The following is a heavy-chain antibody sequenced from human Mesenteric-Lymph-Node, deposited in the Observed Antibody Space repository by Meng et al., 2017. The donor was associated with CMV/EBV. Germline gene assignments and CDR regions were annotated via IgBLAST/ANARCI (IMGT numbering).Heavy chain of an antibody. J-gene: IGHJ6*02. Sequence: GESLKISCAASGFTFSSYEMNWVRQAPGKGLEWVSYISSSVSTIYYADSVRGRFTISRDNAMNSLYLQMNSLRAEDTAVYYCARDIRGWGMIVVVNRKDGMDVWGQGTTVTVSS. V-gene: IGHV3-48*03. CDR3: ARDIRGWGMIVVVNRKDGMDV. D-gene: IGHD3-22*01. CDR2: ISSSVSTI. CDR1: GFTFSSYE.